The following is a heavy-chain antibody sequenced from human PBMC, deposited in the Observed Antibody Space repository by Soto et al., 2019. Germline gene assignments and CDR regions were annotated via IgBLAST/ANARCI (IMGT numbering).Heavy chain of an antibody. J-gene: IGHJ6*03. CDR3: ARGTRRKGQNWNAPRCYYYYYMAV. Sequence: ASLKVSCKASGYTYTRYDINRVRQENRQGLEWMGWMNPTSGNTGYAQKFQGRVTMTRNTSISTAYMELSSLRSEDTAVYYCARGTRRKGQNWNAPRCYYYYYMAVWGKGTTVTVSS. CDR2: MNPTSGNT. V-gene: IGHV1-8*01. D-gene: IGHD1-1*01. CDR1: GYTYTRYD.